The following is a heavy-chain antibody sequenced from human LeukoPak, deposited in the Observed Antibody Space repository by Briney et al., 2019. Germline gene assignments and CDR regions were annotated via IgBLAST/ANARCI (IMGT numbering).Heavy chain of an antibody. J-gene: IGHJ4*02. V-gene: IGHV3-23*01. Sequence: GGSLRLSCAGSGFPFSSYPISWVRQPPGKGLEWVSAITASGDSTYSADPVKGRFTISRDNSRNTLYLQMNSLRAEDTAVYYCARVVTMVRGVGDYWGQGTLVTVSS. CDR2: ITASGDST. CDR3: ARVVTMVRGVGDY. D-gene: IGHD3-10*01. CDR1: GFPFSSYP.